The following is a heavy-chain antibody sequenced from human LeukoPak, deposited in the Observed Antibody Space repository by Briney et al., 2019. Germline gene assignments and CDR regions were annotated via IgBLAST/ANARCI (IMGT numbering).Heavy chain of an antibody. CDR1: GGSISSYY. CDR2: IYTSGST. J-gene: IGHJ4*02. Sequence: SETLSLTCTVSGGSISSYYWSWIRQPAGKGLEWIGRIYTSGSTNYNPSLKSRVTMSVDPSKNQFSLKLSSVAAADTAVYYCARERGPGSSIDYWGQGTLVTVSS. D-gene: IGHD3-10*01. CDR3: ARERGPGSSIDY. V-gene: IGHV4-4*07.